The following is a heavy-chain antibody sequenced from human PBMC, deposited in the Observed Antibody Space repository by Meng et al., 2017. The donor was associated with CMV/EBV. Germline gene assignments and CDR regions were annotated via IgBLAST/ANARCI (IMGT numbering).Heavy chain of an antibody. V-gene: IGHV1-69*10. CDR1: GYTFTGYY. CDR2: IIPILGIA. D-gene: IGHD2-8*01. CDR3: AREGVMTAFDI. J-gene: IGHJ3*02. Sequence: SVQVSCKASGYTFTGYYMHWVRQAPGQGLEWMGGIIPILGIANYAQKFQGRVTITADKSTSTAYMELSSLRSEDTAVYYCAREGVMTAFDIWGQGTMVTVSS.